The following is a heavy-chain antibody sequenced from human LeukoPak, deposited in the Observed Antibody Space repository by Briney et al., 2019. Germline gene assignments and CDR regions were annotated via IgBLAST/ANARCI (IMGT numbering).Heavy chain of an antibody. CDR2: INPNSGGT. V-gene: IGHV1-2*04. CDR3: ARGQYSSGWYGRWDYYYYYYGMDV. D-gene: IGHD6-19*01. J-gene: IGHJ6*02. CDR1: GYTFTGYY. Sequence: ASAKVSCKASGYTFTGYYMHWVRQAPGQGLEWMGWINPNSGGTNYAQKFQGWVTMTRDTSISTAYMELSRLRSDDTAVYYCARGQYSSGWYGRWDYYYYYYGMDVWGQGTTVTVSS.